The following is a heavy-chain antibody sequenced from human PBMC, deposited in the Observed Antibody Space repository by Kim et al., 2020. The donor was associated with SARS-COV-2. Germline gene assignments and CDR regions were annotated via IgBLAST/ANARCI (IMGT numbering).Heavy chain of an antibody. Sequence: SETLSLTCAVFGESFSDYYWTWVRRPPGKGLEWIGEINHRGNTNYNPSLKSRVTISSDTSKNQFSLKVTSLTAADTAIYYCARGRVGVVPSPILGLGPFWKYYYMGVWDRGATVTVSS. CDR2: INHRGNT. J-gene: IGHJ6*03. D-gene: IGHD3-3*01. V-gene: IGHV4-34*01. CDR3: ARGRVGVVPSPILGLGPFWKYYYMGV. CDR1: GESFSDYY.